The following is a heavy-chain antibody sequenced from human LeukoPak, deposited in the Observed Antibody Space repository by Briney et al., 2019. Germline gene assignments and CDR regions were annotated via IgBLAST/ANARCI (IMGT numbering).Heavy chain of an antibody. CDR2: IYTSGST. CDR1: GGSISSYY. D-gene: IGHD2-2*02. CDR3: ARTIVVVPAAIGHYYYGMDV. Sequence: SETLSLTCTVSGGSISSYYWSWIRQPAGKGLEWIGRIYTSGSTNYNPSLKSRVTMSVDTSKNQFSLKLSSVTAADTAVYYCARTIVVVPAAIGHYYYGMDVWGQGTTVTVSS. J-gene: IGHJ6*02. V-gene: IGHV4-4*07.